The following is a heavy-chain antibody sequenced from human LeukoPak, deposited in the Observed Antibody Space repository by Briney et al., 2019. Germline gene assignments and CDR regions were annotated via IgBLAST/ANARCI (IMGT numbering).Heavy chain of an antibody. CDR3: AKDEDVVVTTILFDY. J-gene: IGHJ4*02. D-gene: IGHD2-21*02. Sequence: GGSLRLSCAASGFTFRNYAMSWVRQAPGKGLEWVSAINGTGGSTYYADSVKGRFTISRDNSKNTPYLQMNRLRAEDTAIYYCAKDEDVVVTTILFDYWGRGTLVTVSS. CDR2: INGTGGST. CDR1: GFTFRNYA. V-gene: IGHV3-23*01.